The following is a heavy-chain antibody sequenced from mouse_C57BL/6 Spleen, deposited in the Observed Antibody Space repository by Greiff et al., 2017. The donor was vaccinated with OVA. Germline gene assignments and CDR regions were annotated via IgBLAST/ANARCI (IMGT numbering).Heavy chain of an antibody. V-gene: IGHV10-1*01. J-gene: IGHJ4*01. CDR1: GFSFNTYA. Sequence: EVQLQQSGGGLVQPKGSLKLSCAASGFSFNTYAMNWVRQAPGKGLEWVARIRSKSNNYSTYYADSVKDRFTISRDDSESMLYLQMNNLKTEDTAMYYCVRHYDYDDYAMDYWGQGTSVTVSS. D-gene: IGHD2-4*01. CDR3: VRHYDYDDYAMDY. CDR2: IRSKSNNYST.